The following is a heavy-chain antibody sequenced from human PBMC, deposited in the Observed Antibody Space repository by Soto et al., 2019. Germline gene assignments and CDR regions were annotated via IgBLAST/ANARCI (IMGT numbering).Heavy chain of an antibody. CDR3: AGARVLSTISEYFHH. Sequence: GASVKVSCKASGDTFNKYAISCVRQAPGQGLEWMGGIISIFGTANYAQKFQGRVTITADESTSTAYMELSSLRSEDTAVYYCAGARVLSTISEYFHHWGQGTLVTLSS. CDR2: IISIFGTA. V-gene: IGHV1-69*13. D-gene: IGHD2-2*01. CDR1: GDTFNKYA. J-gene: IGHJ1*01.